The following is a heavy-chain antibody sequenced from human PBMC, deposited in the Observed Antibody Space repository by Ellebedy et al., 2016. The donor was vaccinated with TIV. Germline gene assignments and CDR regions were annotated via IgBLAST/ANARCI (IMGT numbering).Heavy chain of an antibody. CDR3: ARVRYCSGGTCNYYFDY. V-gene: IGHV3-21*01. J-gene: IGHJ4*02. D-gene: IGHD2-15*01. CDR2: ISSSSDYI. CDR1: GFTFSLYS. Sequence: GESLKISCAASGFTFSLYSMNWVRQAPGKGLEWVLSISSSSDYIYYADSVKGRFTISRDNARNSLSLQMNSLRADDTAVYYCARVRYCSGGTCNYYFDYWGQGTLVTVSS.